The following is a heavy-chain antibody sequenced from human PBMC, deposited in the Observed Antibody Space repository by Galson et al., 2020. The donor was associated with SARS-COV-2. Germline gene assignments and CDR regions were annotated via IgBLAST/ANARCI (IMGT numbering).Heavy chain of an antibody. CDR3: ARDVGSYYGFDAFDI. CDR2: INPIGGST. D-gene: IGHD1-26*01. J-gene: IGHJ3*02. Sequence: ASVTVSCKASGSTFTSYYMHWVRQAPGQGLEWMGIINPIGGSTSYAQTFKGRVTMTRDTSTSTVYMELSSLRSEDTAVYYCARDVGSYYGFDAFDIWGQGTMVTVSS. V-gene: IGHV1-46*01. CDR1: GSTFTSYY.